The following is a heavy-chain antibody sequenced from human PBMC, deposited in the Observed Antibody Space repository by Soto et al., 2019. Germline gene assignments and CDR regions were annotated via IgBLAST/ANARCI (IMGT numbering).Heavy chain of an antibody. Sequence: QVQLVQSGAEVKKPGASVKVSCKASGYAFTSYGISWVRQAPGQGLEWMGWISAYNGNTNYAQKLQGRVTMTTDTSTSTAYMELRSLRSDDTAVYYCARDPSFDWLSQPIDYWGQGTLVTVSS. D-gene: IGHD3-9*01. CDR1: GYAFTSYG. J-gene: IGHJ4*02. CDR2: ISAYNGNT. V-gene: IGHV1-18*01. CDR3: ARDPSFDWLSQPIDY.